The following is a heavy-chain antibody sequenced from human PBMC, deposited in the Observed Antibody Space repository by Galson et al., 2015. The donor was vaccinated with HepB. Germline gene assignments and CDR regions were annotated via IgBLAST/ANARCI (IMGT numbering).Heavy chain of an antibody. D-gene: IGHD2-15*01. Sequence: SVKVSCKASGYTFSSYSITWVRQAPGQGLEWVGWISPYNRDTNYARKLQGRVTMTTDTSTNTAYMELRSLRSDDTAVYYCARGALVVVVNATQNNWFAPWGQGTLVTVSS. J-gene: IGHJ5*02. V-gene: IGHV1-18*01. CDR2: ISPYNRDT. CDR1: GYTFSSYS. CDR3: ARGALVVVVNATQNNWFAP.